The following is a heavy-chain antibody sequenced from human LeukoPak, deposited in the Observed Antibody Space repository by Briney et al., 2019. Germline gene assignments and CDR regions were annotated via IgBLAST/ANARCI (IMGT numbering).Heavy chain of an antibody. CDR3: AKRASSSWSSVDY. CDR2: ILYDGSDK. D-gene: IGHD6-13*01. CDR1: GFTFSSYG. J-gene: IGHJ4*02. V-gene: IGHV3-30*18. Sequence: GGSLRLSCEASGFTFSSYGMHWVRQAPDKGLEWVAVILYDGSDKHYADSVKGRFTISRDNSKNTLYLQMNSLRTEDTAVYYCAKRASSSWSSVDYWGQGTLVTVSS.